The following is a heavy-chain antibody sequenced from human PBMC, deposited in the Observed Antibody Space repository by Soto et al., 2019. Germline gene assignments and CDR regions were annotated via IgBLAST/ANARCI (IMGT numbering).Heavy chain of an antibody. CDR2: MNPNNGNT. CDR3: ARGSPKVPDLYCDDDCYLAG. V-gene: IGHV1-8*01. CDR1: GVGFASCD. D-gene: IGHD2-21*02. J-gene: IGHJ4*02. Sequence: GASVNVCSNAPGVGFASCDSNSLCQATGQGFEYLGWMNPNNGNTDYVKKFQGRVTMTTDTSTSTAYMELRSLRSDDTAVYYCARGSPKVPDLYCDDDCYLAGWGQGTLVTVSS.